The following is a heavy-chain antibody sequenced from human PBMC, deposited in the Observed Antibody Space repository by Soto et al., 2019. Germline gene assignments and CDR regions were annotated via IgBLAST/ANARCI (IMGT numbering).Heavy chain of an antibody. V-gene: IGHV3-9*01. D-gene: IGHD6-19*01. CDR2: ISWNSGSI. CDR3: AKGGSSSGLRYYYYMDV. J-gene: IGHJ6*03. Sequence: GGSLRLSCAASGFTFDDYAMHWVRQAPGKGLEWVSGISWNSGSIGYADSVKGRFTISRDNAKNSLYLQMNSLRAEDTALYYCAKGGSSSGLRYYYYMDVWGKGTTVTVSS. CDR1: GFTFDDYA.